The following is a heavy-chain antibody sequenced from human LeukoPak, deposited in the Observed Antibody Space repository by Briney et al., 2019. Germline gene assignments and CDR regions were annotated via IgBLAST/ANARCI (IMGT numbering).Heavy chain of an antibody. CDR2: ISGSGAIT. J-gene: IGHJ4*02. CDR3: ARAKEYSSSLYYFDY. CDR1: GFTFSSYA. D-gene: IGHD6-6*01. V-gene: IGHV3-23*01. Sequence: PGGSLRLSCAASGFTFSSYAMSWVRQAPGKGLEWVSGISGSGAITYYADSVKGRFTISRDNAKNSLYLQMNSLRAEDTAVYYCARAKEYSSSLYYFDYWGQGTLVTVSS.